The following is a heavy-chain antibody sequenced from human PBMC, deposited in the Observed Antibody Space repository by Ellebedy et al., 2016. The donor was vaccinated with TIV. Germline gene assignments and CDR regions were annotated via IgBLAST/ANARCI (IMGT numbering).Heavy chain of an antibody. CDR3: ARGPLYSSSWYKVGSNWFDP. Sequence: GGSLRLSCAASGFTFSNFAMHWVRQAPGKGLEWVAVISYDGSNKYYADSVKGRFTISRDNSKNTLYLQMNSLRAEDTAVYYCARGPLYSSSWYKVGSNWFDPWGQGTLVTVSS. CDR2: ISYDGSNK. V-gene: IGHV3-30-3*01. CDR1: GFTFSNFA. D-gene: IGHD6-13*01. J-gene: IGHJ5*02.